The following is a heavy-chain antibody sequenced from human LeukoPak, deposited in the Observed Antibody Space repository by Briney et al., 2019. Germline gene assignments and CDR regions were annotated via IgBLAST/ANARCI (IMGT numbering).Heavy chain of an antibody. Sequence: SETLSLTCTVSGGSISSGGYYWSWIRQHPGKGLEWIGYIYYSGSTYYNPSLKSRVTISVDTSKNQFSLKLSSVTAADTAVYYCVRADSGSYYGGDYWGQGTLVTVSS. CDR1: GGSISSGGYY. CDR3: VRADSGSYYGGDY. D-gene: IGHD1-26*01. CDR2: IYYSGST. V-gene: IGHV4-31*03. J-gene: IGHJ4*02.